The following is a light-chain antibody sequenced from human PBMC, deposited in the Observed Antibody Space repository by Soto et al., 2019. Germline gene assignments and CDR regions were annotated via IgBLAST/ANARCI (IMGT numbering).Light chain of an antibody. J-gene: IGKJ1*01. CDR2: GAS. Sequence: DLQMTQSPSTLFPSVGDTVTLPCPASQSVSGWLAWYQQKPGEAPKLLIYGASALPRGVPSRFSGSGSGTKFTLTIASLQPDDFATYYCQQYETFSGTFGPGTKVDIK. V-gene: IGKV1-5*01. CDR1: QSVSGW. CDR3: QQYETFSGT.